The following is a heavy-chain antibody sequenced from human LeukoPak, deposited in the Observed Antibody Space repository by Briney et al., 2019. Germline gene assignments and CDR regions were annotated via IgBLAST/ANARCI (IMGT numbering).Heavy chain of an antibody. V-gene: IGHV3-21*01. J-gene: IGHJ4*02. CDR3: ARDDGSGIDY. D-gene: IGHD3-10*01. CDR2: ISSSSSYI. Sequence: GGSLRLSCAASGFTFSSYSMNWVRQAPGKGLEWVSSISSSSSYIYHADSVKGRFTISRDNAKNSLYLQMNSLRAEDTAVYYCARDDGSGIDYWGQGTLVTVSS. CDR1: GFTFSSYS.